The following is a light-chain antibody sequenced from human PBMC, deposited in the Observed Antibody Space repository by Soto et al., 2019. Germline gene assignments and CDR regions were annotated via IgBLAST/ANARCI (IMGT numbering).Light chain of an antibody. V-gene: IGKV1-27*01. CDR2: AAS. Sequence: DIQMTQSPSSLSASVGDRVTITCRASQGINNFLAWYQQKPGKVPKLLIYAASTLQSGVPSRFSGSGSGADFILTISSLQPEDVATYYCQKHDSAPFTFGPGTKVDIK. CDR3: QKHDSAPFT. CDR1: QGINNF. J-gene: IGKJ3*01.